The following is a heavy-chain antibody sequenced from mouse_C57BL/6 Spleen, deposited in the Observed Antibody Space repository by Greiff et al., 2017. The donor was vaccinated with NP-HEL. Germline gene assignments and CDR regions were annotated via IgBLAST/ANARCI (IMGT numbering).Heavy chain of an antibody. CDR2: IYPGDGDT. Sequence: VQLQQSGPELVKPGASVKISCKASGYAFSSSWMNWVKQRPGKGLAWIGRIYPGDGDTNYNGKFKGKATLTADKSSSTAYMQLSSLTSEDSAVYFCAWAYYYGSSPAWFAYWGQGTLVTVSA. J-gene: IGHJ3*01. CDR1: GYAFSSSW. D-gene: IGHD1-1*01. CDR3: AWAYYYGSSPAWFAY. V-gene: IGHV1-82*01.